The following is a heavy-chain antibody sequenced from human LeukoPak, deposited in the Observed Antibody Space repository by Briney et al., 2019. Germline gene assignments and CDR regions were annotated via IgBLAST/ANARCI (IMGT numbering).Heavy chain of an antibody. D-gene: IGHD3-22*01. Sequence: GGSLRLSCAASGFTFNNYAMYWVRQAPRKGLEWVAGIFGSGGSAHYADSVKGRFTISGDNSKNTVYLQMDSLRGEDTAVYYCTKTTTGYSSGQYPGWSADHWGQGALVTVSS. J-gene: IGHJ4*02. CDR2: IFGSGGSA. CDR1: GFTFNNYA. CDR3: TKTTTGYSSGQYPGWSADH. V-gene: IGHV3-23*01.